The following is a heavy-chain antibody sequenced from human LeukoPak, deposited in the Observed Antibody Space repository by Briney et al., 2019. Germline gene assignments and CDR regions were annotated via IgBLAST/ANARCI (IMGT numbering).Heavy chain of an antibody. CDR2: IYYSGST. Sequence: PETLSLTCTVSGGSISSYYWSWIRQPPGKGLEWIGYIYYSGSTNYNPSLKSRVTISVDTSKNQFSLKLSSVTAADTAVYYCARSGRGNTMIVVVTLGAFDIWGQGTMVTVSS. CDR1: GGSISSYY. D-gene: IGHD3-22*01. CDR3: ARSGRGNTMIVVVTLGAFDI. J-gene: IGHJ3*02. V-gene: IGHV4-59*01.